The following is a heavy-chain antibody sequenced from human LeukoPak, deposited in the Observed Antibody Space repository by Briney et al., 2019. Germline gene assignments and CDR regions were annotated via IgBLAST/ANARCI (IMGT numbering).Heavy chain of an antibody. CDR3: ARHGDSSSWYWFDP. D-gene: IGHD6-13*01. CDR1: GGSISSYY. CDR2: IYYSGST. V-gene: IGHV4-59*08. J-gene: IGHJ5*02. Sequence: PSETLSLTCTVSGGSISSYYWSWIRQPPGKGLEWIGYIYYSGSTNYNPSLKSRVTISVDTSKNQFSLKLSSVTAADTAVYYCARHGDSSSWYWFDPWGQGTLVTVSS.